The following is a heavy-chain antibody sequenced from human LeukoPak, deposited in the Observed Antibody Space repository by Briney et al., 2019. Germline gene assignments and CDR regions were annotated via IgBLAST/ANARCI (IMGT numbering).Heavy chain of an antibody. CDR3: ARVIAAAGTGYYYYMDV. CDR1: GGTLSSYA. V-gene: IGHV1-69*05. D-gene: IGHD6-13*01. CDR2: IIPIFGTA. J-gene: IGHJ6*03. Sequence: SSVKVSCRASGGTLSSYAISWVRQAPGQGLEWMGGIIPIFGTANYAQKFQGRVTITTDESTSTAYMELSSLRSEDTAVYYCARVIAAAGTGYYYYMDVWGKGTTVTVSS.